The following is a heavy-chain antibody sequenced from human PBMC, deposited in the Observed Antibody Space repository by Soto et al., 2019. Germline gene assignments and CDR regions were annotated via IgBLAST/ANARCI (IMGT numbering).Heavy chain of an antibody. V-gene: IGHV4-59*01. CDR3: ARYRREAVAGYTLDN. CDR1: GGSISSNY. Sequence: SETLSVTCTVCGGSISSNYWTWIRQPPGKGLEWIGYVYNSGSTNYNPSLKSRVTISEDTSKSQFSLKVNSMTAADTAVYYCARYRREAVAGYTLDNWGQGILVTVS. D-gene: IGHD6-13*01. CDR2: VYNSGST. J-gene: IGHJ4*02.